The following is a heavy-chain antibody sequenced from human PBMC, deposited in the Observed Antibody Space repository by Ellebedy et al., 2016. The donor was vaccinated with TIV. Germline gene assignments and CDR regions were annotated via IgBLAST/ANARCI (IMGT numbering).Heavy chain of an antibody. J-gene: IGHJ4*02. CDR1: GFTVSSNY. D-gene: IGHD3-22*01. Sequence: GESLKISCAASGFTVSSNYMSWVRQAPGKGLEWVSVIYSGGSTYYADSVKGRFTISRDNSKNTLYLQMNSLRAEDTAVYYCARGRDYDSSGYDYWGQGTLVTVSS. CDR2: IYSGGST. V-gene: IGHV3-66*01. CDR3: ARGRDYDSSGYDY.